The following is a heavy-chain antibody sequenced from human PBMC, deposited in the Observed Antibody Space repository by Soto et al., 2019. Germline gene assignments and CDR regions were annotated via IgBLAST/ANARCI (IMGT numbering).Heavy chain of an antibody. V-gene: IGHV4-39*01. CDR1: GGSISSSSYY. D-gene: IGHD3-22*01. CDR3: AKDSSVS. J-gene: IGHJ5*02. Sequence: QLQLQESGPGLVKPSETLSLTCTVSGGSISSSSYYWGWIRQPPGKGLEWIGSIYYSGSTYYNPSLKRRFTTSGDPSRIQFSLKLSSVTAADTDVYYCAKDSSVSWGPGTLVTVSS. CDR2: IYYSGST.